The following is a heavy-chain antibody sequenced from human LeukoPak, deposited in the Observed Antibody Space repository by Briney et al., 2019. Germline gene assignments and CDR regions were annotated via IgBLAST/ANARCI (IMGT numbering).Heavy chain of an antibody. D-gene: IGHD2-15*01. CDR1: GYTFTSYY. Sequence: ASVKVSCKASGYTFTSYYMHWVRQAPGQGLEWMGWINPNSGGTNYAQKFQGRVTMTRDTSISTAYMELSRLRSDDTAVYYCASGMGYCSGGSCRNYYYYYGMDVWGQGTTVTVSS. V-gene: IGHV1-2*02. CDR3: ASGMGYCSGGSCRNYYYYYGMDV. J-gene: IGHJ6*02. CDR2: INPNSGGT.